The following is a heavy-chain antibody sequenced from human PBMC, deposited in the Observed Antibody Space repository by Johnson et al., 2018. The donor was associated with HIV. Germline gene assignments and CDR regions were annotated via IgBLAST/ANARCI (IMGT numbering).Heavy chain of an antibody. Sequence: VQLVESGGGVVQPGRSLRLSCAASGFTVSSNYMSWVRQAPGKGLEWVSIIYSGGNTYYADSVKGRFTISRDNSKNTLYLQMNSLRAEDTAVYYCASGDYVAASDIWGQGTMVTVSS. J-gene: IGHJ3*02. CDR3: ASGDYVAASDI. D-gene: IGHD4-17*01. CDR1: GFTVSSNY. CDR2: IYSGGNT. V-gene: IGHV3-66*01.